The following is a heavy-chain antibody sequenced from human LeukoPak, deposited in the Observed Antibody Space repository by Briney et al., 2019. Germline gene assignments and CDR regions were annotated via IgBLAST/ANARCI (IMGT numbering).Heavy chain of an antibody. CDR1: GGSISSGGYY. CDR2: IYYSGST. V-gene: IGHV4-31*03. Sequence: SQTLSLTCTVSGGSISSGGYYWSWIRQHPGKGLEWIGYIYYSGSTYYNPPLKSRVTISVDTSKNQFSLKLSSVTAADTAVYYCARENPYYSSGWYKAFDIWGQGTMVTVSS. J-gene: IGHJ3*02. CDR3: ARENPYYSSGWYKAFDI. D-gene: IGHD6-19*01.